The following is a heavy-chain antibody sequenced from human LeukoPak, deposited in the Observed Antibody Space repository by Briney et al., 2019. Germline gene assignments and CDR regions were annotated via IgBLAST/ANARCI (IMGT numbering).Heavy chain of an antibody. J-gene: IGHJ4*02. Sequence: GESLEISCKGSGYIFTSYWIGWVRQLPGKGLEWMGIIYPGDSDTRYSPSFQGQVTISAEKSISTAYLQWSSLKASDTAMYYCARRSYVWGSYRLAHFDYWGQGTLVTVSS. D-gene: IGHD3-16*02. CDR1: GYIFTSYW. V-gene: IGHV5-51*01. CDR3: ARRSYVWGSYRLAHFDY. CDR2: IYPGDSDT.